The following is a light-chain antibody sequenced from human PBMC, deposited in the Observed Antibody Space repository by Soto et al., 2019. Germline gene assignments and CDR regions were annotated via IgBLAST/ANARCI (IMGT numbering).Light chain of an antibody. CDR2: GVS. V-gene: IGKV3-15*01. Sequence: EIVMTQSPATLSVSPGERATLSCRASQSVSSNLAWYQQKPGQAPRLLIYGVSTRATGIPARFSGSGSGTEFTLTIRSLQSEDFAVYYCQQYNNWPPLTFGGGTKVEIK. CDR1: QSVSSN. CDR3: QQYNNWPPLT. J-gene: IGKJ4*01.